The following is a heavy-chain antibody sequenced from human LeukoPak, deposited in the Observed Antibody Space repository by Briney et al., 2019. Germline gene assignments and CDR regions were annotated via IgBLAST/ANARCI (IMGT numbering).Heavy chain of an antibody. D-gene: IGHD3-22*01. Sequence: GGSLRLSCAAPGFTFSSYSMNWVRQAPGKGLEWVSSISSSSSSYIYYADSVKGRFTISRDNAKNSLYLQMNSLRAEDTAVYYCAKDQPSLYYYDSSGYYYFDYWGQGTLVTVSS. J-gene: IGHJ4*02. V-gene: IGHV3-21*04. CDR1: GFTFSSYS. CDR2: ISSSSSSYI. CDR3: AKDQPSLYYYDSSGYYYFDY.